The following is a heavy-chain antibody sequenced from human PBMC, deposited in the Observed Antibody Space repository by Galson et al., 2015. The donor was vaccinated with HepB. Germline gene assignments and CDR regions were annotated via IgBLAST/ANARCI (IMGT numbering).Heavy chain of an antibody. Sequence: SVKVSCKASGYTFTSYGISWVRQAPGQGLEWMGWISAYNGNTNYAQKLQGRVTMTTDTSTSTAYMELSRLRSDDTAVYYCARLWRITGTRYSGWFDPWGQGTLVTVSS. D-gene: IGHD1-20*01. CDR2: ISAYNGNT. V-gene: IGHV1-18*04. J-gene: IGHJ5*02. CDR1: GYTFTSYG. CDR3: ARLWRITGTRYSGWFDP.